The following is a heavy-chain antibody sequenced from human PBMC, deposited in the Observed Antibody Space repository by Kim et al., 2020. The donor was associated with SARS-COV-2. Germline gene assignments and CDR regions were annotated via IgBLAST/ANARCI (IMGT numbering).Heavy chain of an antibody. Sequence: GGSLRLSCAASGFTFSGYAMHWVRQAPGKGLEWVSVISYDGSNKYYADSVMGRFTISRDNSNNTLYLQMNSLRADDTALYYCVIDVYGSWREAGFWG. CDR1: GFTFSGYA. CDR2: ISYDGSNK. CDR3: VIDVYGSWREAGF. D-gene: IGHD3-10*01. J-gene: IGHJ2*01. V-gene: IGHV3-30*04.